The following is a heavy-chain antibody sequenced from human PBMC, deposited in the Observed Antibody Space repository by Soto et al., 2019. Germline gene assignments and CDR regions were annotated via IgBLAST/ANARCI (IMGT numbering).Heavy chain of an antibody. CDR2: IYYSGST. CDR1: GGSISSYY. Sequence: QVQLQESGPGLVKPSETLSLTCTVSGGSISSYYWSWIRQPPGKGLEWIGYIYYSGSTNYNPSLKSRVTISVDTSKNQFSLKLSSVTAADTAVYYCARSFIAAAGAIFWFDPWGQGTLVTVSS. CDR3: ARSFIAAAGAIFWFDP. V-gene: IGHV4-59*08. D-gene: IGHD6-13*01. J-gene: IGHJ5*02.